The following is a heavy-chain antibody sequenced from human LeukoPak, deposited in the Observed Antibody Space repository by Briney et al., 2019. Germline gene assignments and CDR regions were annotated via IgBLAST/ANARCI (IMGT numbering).Heavy chain of an antibody. J-gene: IGHJ6*03. Sequence: SETLSLTCTVSGDSISSYYWSWIRQPPGKGLEWIGEINHSGSTNYNPSLKSRVTISVDTSKNQFSLKLSSVTAADTAVYYCARLDYSGPLYYYYMDVWGKGTTVTVSS. CDR2: INHSGST. CDR3: ARLDYSGPLYYYYMDV. D-gene: IGHD4-11*01. CDR1: GDSISSYY. V-gene: IGHV4-34*01.